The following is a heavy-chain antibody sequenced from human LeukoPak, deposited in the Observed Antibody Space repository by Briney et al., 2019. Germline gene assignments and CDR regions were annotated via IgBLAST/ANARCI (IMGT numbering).Heavy chain of an antibody. CDR1: GGSIRSYY. D-gene: IGHD2-2*01. CDR3: ARFSAHQLRSGYYYYMDV. Sequence: SETLSLTCTVSGGSIRSYYWSWVRQPPGKGLEYIGHIYYTGSTDYNPPLKRRVTMSLDTSKNQFSLKLSSVTAADTAVYSCARFSAHQLRSGYYYYMDVWGKGTTVTVSS. CDR2: IYYTGST. V-gene: IGHV4-59*01. J-gene: IGHJ6*03.